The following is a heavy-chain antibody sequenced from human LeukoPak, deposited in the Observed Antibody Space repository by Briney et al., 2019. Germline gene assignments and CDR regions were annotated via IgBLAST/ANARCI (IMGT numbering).Heavy chain of an antibody. Sequence: SETLSLTCAVYGGSFSGYYWSWIRQPPGKGLEWIGEINHSRSTNYNPSLKSRVTISLDTSKNQFSLNLSSVTAADTAVYYCARDPVTAGYYYGMDVWGQGTTVTVSS. CDR1: GGSFSGYY. CDR2: INHSRST. D-gene: IGHD2-21*02. J-gene: IGHJ6*02. CDR3: ARDPVTAGYYYGMDV. V-gene: IGHV4-34*01.